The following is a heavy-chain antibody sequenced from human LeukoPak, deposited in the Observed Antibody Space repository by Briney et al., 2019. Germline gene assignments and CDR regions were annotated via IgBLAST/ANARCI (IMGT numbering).Heavy chain of an antibody. CDR1: GITFSSYS. V-gene: IGHV3-48*01. CDR2: ISSSSSTT. J-gene: IGHJ4*02. Sequence: GGSLRLSSAASGITFSSYSMNWVRQAPRKGLEWVSYISSSSSTTYSADSVKGRFTTSRDNAKYSLYLQMISLRADDTAVYYCARDLYGGTGTDMQDYWGQGTLVTVSS. D-gene: IGHD4-23*01. CDR3: ARDLYGGTGTDMQDY.